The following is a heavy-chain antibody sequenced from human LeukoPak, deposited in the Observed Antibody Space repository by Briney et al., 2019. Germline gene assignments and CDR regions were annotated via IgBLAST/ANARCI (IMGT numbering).Heavy chain of an antibody. Sequence: GGSLRLSCAASRFPFSSYGLHWVRKAPGRGLEWVAIIWYDGNNKYYADSVKGRFTISRDNSKNTLYLQMNSVRAEDTAVYYCAKDFSYYDSSGSGPDYWGQGTLVTVSS. D-gene: IGHD3-22*01. V-gene: IGHV3-33*06. J-gene: IGHJ4*02. CDR2: IWYDGNNK. CDR3: AKDFSYYDSSGSGPDY. CDR1: RFPFSSYG.